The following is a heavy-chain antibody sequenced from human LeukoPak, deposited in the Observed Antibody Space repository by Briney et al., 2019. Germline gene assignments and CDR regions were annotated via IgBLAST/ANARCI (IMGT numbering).Heavy chain of an antibody. J-gene: IGHJ5*02. V-gene: IGHV3-21*01. D-gene: IGHD4-11*01. Sequence: GGSLRLSCAASGFTFSSYSMNWVRQAPGKGLEWVSSISSSSSYIYYADSVKGRFTISRDNAKNSLYLQMNSLRAEDTAVYYCARDYSDYFGFDPWGQGTLVTVSS. CDR3: ARDYSDYFGFDP. CDR1: GFTFSSYS. CDR2: ISSSSSYI.